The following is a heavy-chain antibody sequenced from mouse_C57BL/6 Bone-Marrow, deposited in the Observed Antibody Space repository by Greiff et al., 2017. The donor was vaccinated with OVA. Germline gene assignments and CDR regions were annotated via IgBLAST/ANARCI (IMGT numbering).Heavy chain of an antibody. Sequence: VKLQQPGAELVRPGSSVKLSCKASGYTFTSYWMDWVKQRPGQGLEWIGNIYPSDSETHYNQKFKDKATLTVDKSSSTAYMQLSSLTSEDSAVYYCARSITTVGYFDVWGTGTTVTVSS. CDR3: ARSITTVGYFDV. J-gene: IGHJ1*03. CDR2: IYPSDSET. D-gene: IGHD1-1*01. CDR1: GYTFTSYW. V-gene: IGHV1-61*01.